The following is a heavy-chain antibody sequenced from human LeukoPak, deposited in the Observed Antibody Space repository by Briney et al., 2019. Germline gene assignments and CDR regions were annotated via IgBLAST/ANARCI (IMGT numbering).Heavy chain of an antibody. J-gene: IGHJ5*02. CDR1: GFTFSSYW. CDR2: IKQDGSEK. D-gene: IGHD2-2*01. Sequence: GGSLRLSCAASGFTFSSYWMNWVRQAPGKGLEWVANIKQDGSEKYYVDSVKGRFTISRDNAKNSLYLQMNSLRAEDTAVYYCAREENEDIVVVPAAITGNWFDPWGQGTLVTVSS. V-gene: IGHV3-7*01. CDR3: AREENEDIVVVPAAITGNWFDP.